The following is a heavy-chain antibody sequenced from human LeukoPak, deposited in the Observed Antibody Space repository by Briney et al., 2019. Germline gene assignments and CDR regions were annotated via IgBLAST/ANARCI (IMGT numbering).Heavy chain of an antibody. CDR3: AKSPTYCSGGSCYSLIPDYYFDY. D-gene: IGHD2-15*01. J-gene: IGHJ4*02. CDR2: ITWKSGSI. Sequence: GGSLRLSCVASGFTSDDYAMRWVRQPPGKGLEWVSGITWKSGSIQYAASMRGRFTMSRDNAKNSLYVQMNSLRAEDTAVYYCAKSPTYCSGGSCYSLIPDYYFDYWGQGTLVTVSS. CDR1: GFTSDDYA. V-gene: IGHV3-9*02.